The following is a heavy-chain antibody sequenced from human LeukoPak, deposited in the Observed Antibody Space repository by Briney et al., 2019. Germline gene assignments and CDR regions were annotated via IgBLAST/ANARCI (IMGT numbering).Heavy chain of an antibody. V-gene: IGHV4-4*07. D-gene: IGHD3-10*01. CDR1: GVSISSYY. Sequence: PSETLPLTCTVSGVSISSYYWSWIRQPAGKGLEWIGRIYTSGSTNYNPSLKSRVTMSVDTSKNQFSLKLSSVTAADTAAHYCARDPHYYGSGSYLTAVSNWFDPWGQGTLVTVSS. CDR2: IYTSGST. CDR3: ARDPHYYGSGSYLTAVSNWFDP. J-gene: IGHJ5*02.